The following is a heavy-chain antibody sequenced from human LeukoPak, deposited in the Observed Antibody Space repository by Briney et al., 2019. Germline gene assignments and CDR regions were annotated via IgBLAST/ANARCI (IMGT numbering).Heavy chain of an antibody. D-gene: IGHD3-22*01. J-gene: IGHJ4*02. V-gene: IGHV3-7*05. CDR3: ARDFIVSYYDSSGFGY. CDR2: IKQDGSEK. CDR1: GFTFSSYW. Sequence: GGSLRLSCAASGFTFSSYWMSWVRQAPGKGLEWVANIKQDGSEKYYVDSVKGRFTISRDNAKNSLYPQMNSLRAEDTAVYYCARDFIVSYYDSSGFGYWGQGTLVTVSS.